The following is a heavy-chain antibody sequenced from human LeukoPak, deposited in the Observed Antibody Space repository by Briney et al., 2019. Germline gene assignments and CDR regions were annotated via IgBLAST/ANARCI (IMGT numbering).Heavy chain of an antibody. CDR3: ARAPTVTDSFDY. Sequence: PSETLSLTCTVSGGSISSYYWSWIRRPPGKGLEWIGYIYYSGSTNYNPSLKSRVTISVDTSKNQFSLKLSSVTAADTAVYYCARAPTVTDSFDYWGQGTLVTVSS. D-gene: IGHD4-11*01. J-gene: IGHJ4*02. CDR2: IYYSGST. V-gene: IGHV4-59*01. CDR1: GGSISSYY.